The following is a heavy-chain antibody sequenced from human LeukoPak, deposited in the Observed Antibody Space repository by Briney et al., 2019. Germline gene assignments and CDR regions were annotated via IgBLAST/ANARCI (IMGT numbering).Heavy chain of an antibody. J-gene: IGHJ6*02. V-gene: IGHV3-7*04. CDR3: ARGPYYYDSSGYYLQLDYYYYGMDV. D-gene: IGHD3-22*01. CDR2: IKQDGGEK. CDR1: GFTFSSCW. Sequence: GGSLRLSCAASGFTFSSCWMSWVRQAPGKGLEWVANIKQDGGEKYYVDSVKGRFTISGDNAKNSLYLQMNSLRAEDTAVYYCARGPYYYDSSGYYLQLDYYYYGMDVWGQGTTVTVSS.